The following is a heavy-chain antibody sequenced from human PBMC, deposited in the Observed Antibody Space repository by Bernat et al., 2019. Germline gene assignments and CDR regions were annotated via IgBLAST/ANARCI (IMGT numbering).Heavy chain of an antibody. Sequence: QVQLVESGGGVVQPGRSLRLSCAASGFTFSNYGMHWVRQAPGKGLEWVAVISYDGSNKYYADSVKGRFTISRDNSKNTLYLQMNSLRAEDTAVYYCAKALRLGYSNYEASYYFDYWGQGTLVTVSS. J-gene: IGHJ4*02. D-gene: IGHD4-11*01. V-gene: IGHV3-30*18. CDR2: ISYDGSNK. CDR3: AKALRLGYSNYEASYYFDY. CDR1: GFTFSNYG.